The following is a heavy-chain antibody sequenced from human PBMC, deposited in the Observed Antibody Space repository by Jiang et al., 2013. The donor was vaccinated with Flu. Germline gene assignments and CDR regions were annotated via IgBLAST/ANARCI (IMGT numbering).Heavy chain of an antibody. D-gene: IGHD3-22*01. CDR2: IIPILGIA. CDR1: GGTFSSYA. CDR3: ALTYYYDSSGYHTQADFDY. Sequence: SGAEVKKPGSSVKVSCKASGGTFSSYAISWVRQAPGQGLEWMGRIIPILGIANYAQKFQGRVTITADKSTSTAYMELSSLRSEDTAVYYCALTYYYDSSGYHTQADFDYWGQGTLVTVSS. J-gene: IGHJ4*02. V-gene: IGHV1-69*04.